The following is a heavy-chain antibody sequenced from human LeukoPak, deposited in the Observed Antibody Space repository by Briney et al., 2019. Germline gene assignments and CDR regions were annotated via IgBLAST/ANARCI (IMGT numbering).Heavy chain of an antibody. D-gene: IGHD3-3*01. J-gene: IGHJ6*03. Sequence: GGSPRLSCVASGFTFSSYWMSWVRQAPGKGLEWVANIKQDGSEKYYVDSVKGRFTISRDNAKNSLYLQMNSLRAEDTAVYYCARVGTIFGVVTHYNMDVWGKGTTVIVSS. CDR1: GFTFSSYW. V-gene: IGHV3-7*01. CDR3: ARVGTIFGVVTHYNMDV. CDR2: IKQDGSEK.